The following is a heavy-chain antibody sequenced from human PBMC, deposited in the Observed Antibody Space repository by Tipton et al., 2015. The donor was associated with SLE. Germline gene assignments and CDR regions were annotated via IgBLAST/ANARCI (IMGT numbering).Heavy chain of an antibody. J-gene: IGHJ4*02. CDR2: IYYTGST. V-gene: IGHV4-59*11. D-gene: IGHD3-3*01. CDR3: ARHGGY. Sequence: TLSLTCAVYGGSFSGHYWSWIRQPPGKGLEWIGYIYYTGSTYYNPSLKSRVTISVDTSKNQFSLKLSSVTAADTAVYYCARHGGYWGQGTLVTVSS. CDR1: GGSFSGHY.